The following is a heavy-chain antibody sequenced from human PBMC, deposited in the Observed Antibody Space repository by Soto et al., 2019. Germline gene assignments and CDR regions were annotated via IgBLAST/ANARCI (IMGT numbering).Heavy chain of an antibody. CDR1: GGSISSGGYY. V-gene: IGHV4-31*11. CDR3: ARVGSYHSTAFDI. Sequence: SETLSLTCAVSGGSISSGGYYWSRIRQHPGNGLEWIGNIYYIVSTYYNPSLKSRVTISVDTSKNQFSLKLSSVTAADTAVYYCARVGSYHSTAFDIWGQGTMVTVSS. D-gene: IGHD3-10*01. CDR2: IYYIVST. J-gene: IGHJ3*02.